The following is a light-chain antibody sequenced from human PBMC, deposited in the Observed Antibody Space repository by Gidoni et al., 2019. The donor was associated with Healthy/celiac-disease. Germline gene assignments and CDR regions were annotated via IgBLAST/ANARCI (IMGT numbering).Light chain of an antibody. CDR3: QHSYSSPWP. CDR1: ASISTY. J-gene: IGKJ1*01. CDR2: GAA. V-gene: IGKV1-39*01. Sequence: DIQMTQSPSSLSASVGDRVTITCRASASISTYLNWYQQNPRKAPKVLIYGAASLQSGVPSRFSCSGSGTDFTLTISSLQPADFATYYCQHSYSSPWPFGQGTKVEIK.